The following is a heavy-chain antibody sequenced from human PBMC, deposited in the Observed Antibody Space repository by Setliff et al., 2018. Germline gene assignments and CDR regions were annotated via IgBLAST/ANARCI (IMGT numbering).Heavy chain of an antibody. J-gene: IGHJ4*02. Sequence: ASVKVSCKASGYTFTGYYMHWVRQAPGQGPEWVGWINPNSGGTNYAQKFQGRVTMTRDTSISTAYMELNRLRSDDTAVYYCARTIVGGATRLDYWGLGTLVTVSS. D-gene: IGHD1-26*01. V-gene: IGHV1-2*02. CDR1: GYTFTGYY. CDR3: ARTIVGGATRLDY. CDR2: INPNSGGT.